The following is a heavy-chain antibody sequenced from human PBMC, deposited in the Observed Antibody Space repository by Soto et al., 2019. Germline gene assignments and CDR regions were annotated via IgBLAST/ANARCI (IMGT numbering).Heavy chain of an antibody. CDR3: ARLKGSYYFDY. V-gene: IGHV3-13*01. J-gene: IGHJ4*02. CDR2: IGTAGDT. D-gene: IGHD1-26*01. Sequence: PGGSLRLSCAASGFTFSSYDMHWVRQATGKGLEWVSAIGTAGDTYYPGSVKGRFTISRENAKNSLYLQMNSLRAEDTAVYYCARLKGSYYFDYWGQGTLVTVSS. CDR1: GFTFSSYD.